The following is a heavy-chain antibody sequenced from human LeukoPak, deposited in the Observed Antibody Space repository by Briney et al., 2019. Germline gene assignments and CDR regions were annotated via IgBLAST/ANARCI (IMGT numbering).Heavy chain of an antibody. D-gene: IGHD2-15*01. Sequence: GRSLRLSCAASGFTFSSYSMNWVRQAPGKGLEWVSSISSSSSYIYYADSVKGRFTISRDNAKNSLYLQMNSLRAEDTAVYYCARVGYVVAATWDYWGQGTLVTVSS. CDR1: GFTFSSYS. CDR3: ARVGYVVAATWDY. CDR2: ISSSSSYI. J-gene: IGHJ4*02. V-gene: IGHV3-21*01.